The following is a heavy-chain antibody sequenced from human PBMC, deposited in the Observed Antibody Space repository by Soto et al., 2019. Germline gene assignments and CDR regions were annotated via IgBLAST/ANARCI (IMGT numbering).Heavy chain of an antibody. J-gene: IGHJ4*02. Sequence: QVPLQQSGPGLVKPSQTLSVTGGISGDSVSSNSAAWNWLRQSPSRGLEWLGRTYYRSKWYNDYAVSVESRITINPDTSKNHFSLQLNFVTPEDTAVYFCARGEQYSGRIFDYWGQGTLVTVSS. D-gene: IGHD1-26*01. CDR3: ARGEQYSGRIFDY. V-gene: IGHV6-1*01. CDR2: TYYRSKWYN. CDR1: GDSVSSNSAA.